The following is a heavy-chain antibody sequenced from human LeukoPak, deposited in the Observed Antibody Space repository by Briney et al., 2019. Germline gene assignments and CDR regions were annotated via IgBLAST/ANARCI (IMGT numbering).Heavy chain of an antibody. Sequence: ASVKVSCKASGYTFTGYYMHWVRQAPGQGLEWMGWINPNSGDTSHPQTFRGRVTMTRDTSISTAHMDLSRLRSDDTAVYYCARRAPAGRCFDYWGQGTLVTVSS. V-gene: IGHV1-2*02. CDR2: INPNSGDT. CDR1: GYTFTGYY. J-gene: IGHJ4*02. CDR3: ARRAPAGRCFDY. D-gene: IGHD6-13*01.